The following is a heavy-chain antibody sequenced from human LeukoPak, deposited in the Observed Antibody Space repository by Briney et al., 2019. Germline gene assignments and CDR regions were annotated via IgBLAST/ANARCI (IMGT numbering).Heavy chain of an antibody. CDR1: GGSFSGYY. D-gene: IGHD2-2*01. CDR2: INQSEST. V-gene: IGHV4-34*01. Sequence: PSETLSHTCAVYGGSFSGYYWSWIRQPPGKGLEWIGEINQSESTNYNPCLKSRVTISVDTSKNQFSLKLSSVTAADTAVYYCARALARRIVVVPAAIRGFDPWGQGTLVTVSS. CDR3: ARALARRIVVVPAAIRGFDP. J-gene: IGHJ5*02.